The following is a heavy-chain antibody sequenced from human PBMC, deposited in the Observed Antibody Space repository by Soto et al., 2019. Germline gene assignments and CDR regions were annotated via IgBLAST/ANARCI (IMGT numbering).Heavy chain of an antibody. CDR3: ARDQGWFDP. CDR1: GFTFSSYG. V-gene: IGHV3-33*01. J-gene: IGHJ5*02. CDR2: IWYDGSNK. Sequence: QVKLVESGGGVVQPGRSLRLSCAASGFTFSSYGMHWVRQAPGKGLEWVAVIWYDGSNKYYADSVKGRFTISRDNSKNTLYLQMSSLRAEDTAVYYCARDQGWFDPWGQGTLVTVSS.